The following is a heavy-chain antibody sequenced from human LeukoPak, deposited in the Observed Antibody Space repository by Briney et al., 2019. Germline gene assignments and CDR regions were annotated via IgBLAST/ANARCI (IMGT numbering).Heavy chain of an antibody. J-gene: IGHJ4*02. CDR3: AKDLQGHYALDY. CDR1: GFTFSSSD. Sequence: GESLRLSCAASGFTFSSSDLHWVRQAPGKGLEWVAVISYGGSNRYYADSVKGRSTISRDNSKNTLYLQMNSLGTEDTAVYYCAKDLQGHYALDYWGQGTLVTVSS. D-gene: IGHD2-2*01. V-gene: IGHV3-30*18. CDR2: ISYGGSNR.